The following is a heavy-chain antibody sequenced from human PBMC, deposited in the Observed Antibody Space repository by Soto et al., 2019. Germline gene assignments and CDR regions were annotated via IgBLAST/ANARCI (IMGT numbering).Heavy chain of an antibody. V-gene: IGHV1-69*02. CDR2: IIPILGIA. CDR1: GGTFSSYT. Sequence: QVQLVQSGAEVKKPGSSVKVSCKASGGTFSSYTISWVRQAPGQGLEWMGRIIPILGIANYAQKFQGRVTITADKSTSTAYMELSSLRAEDTAVYYCASHYGDYASGDYWGQGTLVTVSS. D-gene: IGHD4-17*01. CDR3: ASHYGDYASGDY. J-gene: IGHJ4*02.